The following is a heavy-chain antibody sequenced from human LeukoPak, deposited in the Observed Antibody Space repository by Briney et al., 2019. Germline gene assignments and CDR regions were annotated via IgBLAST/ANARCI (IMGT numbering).Heavy chain of an antibody. CDR1: GFTFSSYG. CDR3: ARDRDYYDSSGYADYYYYYGMDV. D-gene: IGHD3-22*01. J-gene: IGHJ6*02. Sequence: GGSLRLSCAASGFTFSSYGMHWVRQAPGKGLEWVAVIWYDGSNKYYADSVKGRFTISRDNSKNTLYLQVNSLRAEDTAVYYCARDRDYYDSSGYADYYYYYGMDVWGQGTTVTVSS. V-gene: IGHV3-33*08. CDR2: IWYDGSNK.